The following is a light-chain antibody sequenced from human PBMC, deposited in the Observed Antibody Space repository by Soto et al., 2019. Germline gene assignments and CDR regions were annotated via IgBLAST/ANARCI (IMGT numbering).Light chain of an antibody. CDR1: SSNIGAGYN. Sequence: QSVLTQPPSVSGAPGQRVTISCTGSSSNIGAGYNVHWYQQVPGTAPKLLIYGDSNRPSGVPDRFSGSKSGTSASLAITGLQAEDEADYYCQFYDSSLSGWLFGGGTKLPVL. CDR2: GDS. CDR3: QFYDSSLSGWL. J-gene: IGLJ3*02. V-gene: IGLV1-40*01.